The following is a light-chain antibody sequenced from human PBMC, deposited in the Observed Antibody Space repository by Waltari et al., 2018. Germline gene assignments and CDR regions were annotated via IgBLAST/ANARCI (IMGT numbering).Light chain of an antibody. CDR3: QQSYSFTRT. CDR1: QTIIRY. V-gene: IGKV1-39*01. CDR2: AAS. Sequence: DIQMTQSPSSLSASVGDRVTITCRASQTIIRYLNWYQQKIGKSPNLLISAASSFQSGVPSRFSGSGSGRDFTLIITSLQPEDFATYYCQQSYSFTRTFGQGTKVEIK. J-gene: IGKJ1*01.